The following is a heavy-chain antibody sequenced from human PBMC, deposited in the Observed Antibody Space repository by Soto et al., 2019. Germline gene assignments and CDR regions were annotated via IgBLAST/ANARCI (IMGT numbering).Heavy chain of an antibody. D-gene: IGHD6-13*01. CDR3: AAFRGDSSSWPYFDY. CDR2: IVIGSGNT. V-gene: IGHV1-58*01. J-gene: IGHJ4*02. CDR1: GFTFTSSA. Sequence: ASVKVSCKASGFTFTSSAVQWVRQARGQRLEWIGWIVIGSGNTNYAQKFQERVTITRDKSTSTAYMELSSLRSEDTAVYYCAAFRGDSSSWPYFDYWGQGTLVTVSS.